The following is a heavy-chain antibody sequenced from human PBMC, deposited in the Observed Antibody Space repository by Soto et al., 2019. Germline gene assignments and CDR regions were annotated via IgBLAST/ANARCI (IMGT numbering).Heavy chain of an antibody. CDR3: ARRYGGTLDS. J-gene: IGHJ4*02. CDR1: GGSISSYY. V-gene: IGHV4-59*08. Sequence: QVQLQESGPGLVKPSETLSLTCTVSGGSISSYYWSWIRQPPGKGLEWIGYIYYSGSTNYNPSRKSRATLAVDTTKNQFSLKLSSVTAAGTAVYYCARRYGGTLDSWGQGTLVTVSS. D-gene: IGHD4-17*01. CDR2: IYYSGST.